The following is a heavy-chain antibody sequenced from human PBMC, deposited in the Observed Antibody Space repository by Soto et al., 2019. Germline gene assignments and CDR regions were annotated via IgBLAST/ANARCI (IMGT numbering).Heavy chain of an antibody. CDR2: IKSKTDGGTT. Sequence: GGSLILSCAVSGFTFSNAWMSWVRQAPGKGLEWVGRIKSKTDGGTTDYAAPVKGRFTISRDDSKNTLYLQMNSLKTEDTAVYYCTTPSVGSPLLYYYYGMDVWGQGTTVTVTS. D-gene: IGHD1-26*01. CDR1: GFTFSNAW. V-gene: IGHV3-15*01. CDR3: TTPSVGSPLLYYYYGMDV. J-gene: IGHJ6*02.